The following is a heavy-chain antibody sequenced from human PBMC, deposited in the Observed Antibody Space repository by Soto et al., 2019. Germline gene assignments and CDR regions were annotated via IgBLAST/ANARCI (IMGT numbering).Heavy chain of an antibody. Sequence: GGSLRLSCAASGFTFSSYAMSWVRQAPGKGLEWVSAISGSGGSTYYADSVKGRFTISRDNSKNTLYLQMNSLRAEDTAVYYCAKVWGPYSSSWDDLYYFDYWGQGTLVTVSS. V-gene: IGHV3-23*01. D-gene: IGHD6-13*01. CDR1: GFTFSSYA. J-gene: IGHJ4*02. CDR3: AKVWGPYSSSWDDLYYFDY. CDR2: ISGSGGST.